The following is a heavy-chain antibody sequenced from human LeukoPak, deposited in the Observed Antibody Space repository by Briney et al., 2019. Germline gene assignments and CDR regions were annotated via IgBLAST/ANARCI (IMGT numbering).Heavy chain of an antibody. J-gene: IGHJ4*02. CDR1: GGSFSGYY. V-gene: IGHV4-34*01. Sequence: SETLSLTCAVYGGSFSGYYWSWIRQPPGKGLEWIGEINHSGSTNYNPSLKSQVTISVDTSKNQFSLKLSSVTAADTAVYYCARILNNCSSTSCYYFDYWGQGTLVTVSS. CDR2: INHSGST. D-gene: IGHD2-2*01. CDR3: ARILNNCSSTSCYYFDY.